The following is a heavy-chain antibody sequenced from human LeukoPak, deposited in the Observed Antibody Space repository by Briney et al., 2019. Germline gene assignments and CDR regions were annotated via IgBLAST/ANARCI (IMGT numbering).Heavy chain of an antibody. D-gene: IGHD1-26*01. J-gene: IGHJ4*02. Sequence: ASVKVSCKASGYTFTSYYMHWVRQAPGQGLEWMRIINPSGGSTSYAQKFQGRVTMTRDTSTSTVYMELSSLRSEDTAVYYCARDSPISGSYYGGLGYWGQGTLVTVSS. CDR1: GYTFTSYY. CDR3: ARDSPISGSYYGGLGY. V-gene: IGHV1-46*01. CDR2: INPSGGST.